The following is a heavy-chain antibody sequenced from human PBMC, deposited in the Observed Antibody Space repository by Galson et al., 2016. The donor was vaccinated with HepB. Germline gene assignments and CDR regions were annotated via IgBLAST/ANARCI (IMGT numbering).Heavy chain of an antibody. CDR3: ARAYQYTLDY. CDR2: ISSASDTI. CDR1: GFTFSTYN. Sequence: SLRLSCAASGFTFSTYNMNWVRLAPGKGLEWVSYISSASDTIHYAGSVKGRFTISRDNAKNSLYLQMHSLRAEDTAVYFCARAYQYTLDYWGQGTLVTVPS. D-gene: IGHD1-1*01. V-gene: IGHV3-48*01. J-gene: IGHJ4*02.